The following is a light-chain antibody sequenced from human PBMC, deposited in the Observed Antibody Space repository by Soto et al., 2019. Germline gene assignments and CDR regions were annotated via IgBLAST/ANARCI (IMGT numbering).Light chain of an antibody. CDR2: DAS. J-gene: IGKJ5*01. Sequence: AIHLTQSPSSLSASVGDRVTIACRASQGISSALAWCQQKPGKPPKLLLYDASSLESGVPSSFSGSGSGTEFTLTISSLKPEDYATYYCQQFNSYPITLGQGTRLEIK. CDR3: QQFNSYPIT. V-gene: IGKV1-13*02. CDR1: QGISSA.